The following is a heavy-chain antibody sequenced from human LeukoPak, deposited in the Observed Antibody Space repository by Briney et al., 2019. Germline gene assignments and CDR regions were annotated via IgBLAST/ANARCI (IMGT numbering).Heavy chain of an antibody. J-gene: IGHJ5*01. D-gene: IGHD2-2*01. CDR1: GFAFNTYA. CDR2: ISGSGDDT. Sequence: PGGSLRLSCAASGFAFNTYAMSWVRQAPGTGLVWVSHISGSGDDTDYADPVKGRFTISRDNSKSTLYLQMNSLRAEDTAIYYCAKKGCTSNRCYVNSWGPGTLVTVSS. CDR3: AKKGCTSNRCYVNS. V-gene: IGHV3-23*01.